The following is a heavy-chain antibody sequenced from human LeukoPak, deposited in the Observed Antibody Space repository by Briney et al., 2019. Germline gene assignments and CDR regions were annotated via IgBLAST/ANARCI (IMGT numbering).Heavy chain of an antibody. CDR1: GGSFSGYY. CDR3: ARVPWPRRNWFDP. CDR2: INHSGST. V-gene: IGHV4-34*01. J-gene: IGHJ5*02. Sequence: SETLSLTCAVYGGSFSGYYWSWIRQPPGKGLEWIGEINHSGSTHYNPSLKSRVTISVDTSKDQFSLKLSSVTAADTAVYYCARVPWPRRNWFDPWGQGTLVTVSS.